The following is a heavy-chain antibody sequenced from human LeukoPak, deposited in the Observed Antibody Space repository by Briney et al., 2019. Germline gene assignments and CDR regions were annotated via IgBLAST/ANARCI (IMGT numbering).Heavy chain of an antibody. J-gene: IGHJ4*02. CDR2: ISGNGGST. D-gene: IGHD1-26*01. Sequence: QPGGSLRLSCTASGFTFSNYAMSWVRQAPGKGLEWVSGISGNGGSTYYADSVKGRFTISRDKSKNTLYLQMNSLRAEDTAVYYCAKWELLMSFDYWGQGTLVTVSS. CDR3: AKWELLMSFDY. CDR1: GFTFSNYA. V-gene: IGHV3-23*01.